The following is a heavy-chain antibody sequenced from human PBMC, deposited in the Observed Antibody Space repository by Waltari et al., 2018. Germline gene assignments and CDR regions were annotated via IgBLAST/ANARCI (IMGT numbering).Heavy chain of an antibody. CDR3: ARGRRWLQPYYYYGMDV. V-gene: IGHV4-38-2*01. D-gene: IGHD5-12*01. J-gene: IGHJ6*02. CDR1: GYSISSGYY. Sequence: QVQLQESGPGLVKPSETLSLTCAVSGYSISSGYYWGWIRQPPGKGLEWIGSIYHSGSTYYNPSLKSRVTISVDTSKNQFSLKLSSVTAADTAVYYCARGRRWLQPYYYYGMDVWGQGTTVTVSS. CDR2: IYHSGST.